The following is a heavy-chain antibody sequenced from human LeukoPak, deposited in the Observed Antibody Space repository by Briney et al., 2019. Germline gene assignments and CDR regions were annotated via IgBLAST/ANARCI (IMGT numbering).Heavy chain of an antibody. J-gene: IGHJ3*02. CDR3: ARGGGTVISSNAFDI. CDR1: GGSISNSNW. V-gene: IGHV4-4*02. CDR2: IYYSGTT. D-gene: IGHD1-1*01. Sequence: PSRTLSLTCAVSGGSISNSNWWGWVRPPPGKWLGWIGEIYYSGTTNNTPSLNSRFTPSVGKSTNQSSLKLSSATAAETAVYYCARGGGTVISSNAFDIWGQGAMVSVSS.